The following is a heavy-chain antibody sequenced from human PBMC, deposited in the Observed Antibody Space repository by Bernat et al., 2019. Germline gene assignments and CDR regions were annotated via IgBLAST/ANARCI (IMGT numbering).Heavy chain of an antibody. CDR1: GFTFNNYA. D-gene: IGHD6-19*01. CDR3: ARGAVAGRFVDY. CDR2: MSGSGGST. J-gene: IGHJ4*02. V-gene: IGHV3-23*01. Sequence: EVPLLESGGGLVQPGGSLRLSCAASGFTFNNYAMSWVRQAPGKGLEWVSAMSGSGGSTYYADSVKGRFTISRDNSKNTLYLQMNSLRAEDTAVYYCARGAVAGRFVDYWGQGTLVTVSS.